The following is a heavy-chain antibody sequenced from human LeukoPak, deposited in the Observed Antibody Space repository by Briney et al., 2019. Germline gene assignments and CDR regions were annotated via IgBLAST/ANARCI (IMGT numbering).Heavy chain of an antibody. J-gene: IGHJ4*02. CDR2: IYYSGST. Sequence: SETLSLTCTVSGGSISSYYRSWIRQPPGKGLEWIGYIYYSGSTNYNPSLKSRVTISVDTSKNQFSLKLSSVTAADTAVYYCARDAAGFDYWGQGTLVTVSS. CDR1: GGSISSYY. V-gene: IGHV4-59*01. CDR3: ARDAAGFDY. D-gene: IGHD2-15*01.